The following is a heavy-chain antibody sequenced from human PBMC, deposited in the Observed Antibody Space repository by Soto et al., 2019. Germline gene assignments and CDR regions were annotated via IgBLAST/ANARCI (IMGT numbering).Heavy chain of an antibody. CDR1: GFTFSSYS. J-gene: IGHJ4*02. CDR2: ISSSSSYI. Sequence: EVQLVKSGGGLVKPGGSLRLSCAASGFTFSSYSMNWVRQAPGKGLEWVSSISSSSSYIYYADSVKGRFTISRDNAKNSLYLQMNSLRAEDTAVYYCARTGSSSPDGDYWCQGTLVTVSS. CDR3: ARTGSSSPDGDY. D-gene: IGHD6-6*01. V-gene: IGHV3-21*01.